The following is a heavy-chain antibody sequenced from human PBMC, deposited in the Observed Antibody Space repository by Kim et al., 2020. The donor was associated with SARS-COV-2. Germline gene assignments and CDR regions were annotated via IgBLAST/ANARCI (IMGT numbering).Heavy chain of an antibody. D-gene: IGHD5-12*01. V-gene: IGHV3-64D*06. Sequence: GGSLRLSCSASGFTFSSYAMHWVRQAPGKGLEYVSAISSNGGSTYYADSVKGRFTISRDNSKNTLYLQMSSLRAEDTAVYYCVKTRMVAGYYFDYWGQGTLVTVSS. CDR1: GFTFSSYA. J-gene: IGHJ4*02. CDR3: VKTRMVAGYYFDY. CDR2: ISSNGGST.